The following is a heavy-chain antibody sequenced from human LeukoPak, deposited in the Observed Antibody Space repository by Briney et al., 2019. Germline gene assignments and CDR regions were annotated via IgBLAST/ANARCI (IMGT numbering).Heavy chain of an antibody. Sequence: GGSLRLSCAASGFTFSSYGTHWVRQAPGKGLEWVAVISYDGSNKYYADSVKGRFTISRDNSKNTLYLQMNSLRAEDTAVYYCAKDQSGDGYRYFDYWGQGTLVTVSS. CDR3: AKDQSGDGYRYFDY. V-gene: IGHV3-30*18. D-gene: IGHD5-24*01. CDR2: ISYDGSNK. J-gene: IGHJ4*02. CDR1: GFTFSSYG.